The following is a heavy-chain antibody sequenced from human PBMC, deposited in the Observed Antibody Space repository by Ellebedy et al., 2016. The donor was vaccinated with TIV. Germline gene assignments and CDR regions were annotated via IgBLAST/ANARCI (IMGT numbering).Heavy chain of an antibody. V-gene: IGHV4-34*01. CDR3: ARDYGGNSFFVAY. D-gene: IGHD4-23*01. J-gene: IGHJ4*02. CDR2: INHSGST. CDR1: GGSFSGYF. Sequence: SETLSLXCAVYGGSFSGYFWSWIRQPPGKGLEWIGEINHSGSTNYNPSLKSRLTVSVDTSKNQFSLKLSSVTAAGTAVYYCARDYGGNSFFVAYWGQGTLVTVSS.